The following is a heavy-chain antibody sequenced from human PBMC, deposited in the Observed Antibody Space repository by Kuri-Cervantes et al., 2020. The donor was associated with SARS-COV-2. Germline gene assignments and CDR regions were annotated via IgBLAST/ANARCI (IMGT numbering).Heavy chain of an antibody. CDR1: GFTFSSYS. CDR3: ARERSDYYDSRPDY. CDR2: ISSSSSYI. V-gene: IGHV3-21*01. J-gene: IGHJ4*02. Sequence: GGSLRLSCAASGFTFSSYSMNWVRQAPGKGLEWVSSISSSSSYIYYADSVKGRFTISRDNAKNSLYLQMNSLRAEDTAVYYCARERSDYYDSRPDYWGRGTLVTVSS. D-gene: IGHD3-22*01.